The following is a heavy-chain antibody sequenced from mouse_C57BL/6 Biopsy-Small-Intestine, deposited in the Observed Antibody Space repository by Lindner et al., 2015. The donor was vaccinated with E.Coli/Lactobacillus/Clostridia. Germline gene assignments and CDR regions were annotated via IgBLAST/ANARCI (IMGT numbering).Heavy chain of an antibody. Sequence: VQLQESGPELVKPGASVKISCKASGYSFTSYYIHWVKQRPGQGLEWIGWIYPGSGNTKYNEKFKGKATLTADTSSSTAYMQLSSLTSEDSAVYYCAYYNNYDAMDYWGQGTSVTVSS. CDR2: IYPGSGNT. V-gene: IGHV1-66*01. CDR1: GYSFTSYY. CDR3: AYYNNYDAMDY. J-gene: IGHJ4*01. D-gene: IGHD2-5*01.